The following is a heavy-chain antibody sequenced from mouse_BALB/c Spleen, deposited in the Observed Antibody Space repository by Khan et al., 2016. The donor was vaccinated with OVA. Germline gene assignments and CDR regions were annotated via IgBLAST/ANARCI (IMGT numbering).Heavy chain of an antibody. V-gene: IGHV3-2*02. Sequence: EVQLQESGPGLVKPSQSLSLTCTVTGYSITSGYGWNWIRQFPGNKLEWMGYISYSGSTNYNPSLKSRISITRDTSKNQFFLHLNSVTSEDTATYDCARGRAYWGQGTLVTVSA. CDR3: ARGRAY. CDR2: ISYSGST. CDR1: GYSITSGYG. J-gene: IGHJ3*01. D-gene: IGHD3-3*01.